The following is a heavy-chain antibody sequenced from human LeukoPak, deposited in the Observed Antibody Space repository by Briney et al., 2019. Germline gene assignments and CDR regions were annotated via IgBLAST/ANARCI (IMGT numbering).Heavy chain of an antibody. CDR1: GFTFSSCG. Sequence: PGGSLRLSCAASGFTFSSCGMHWVRQAPGKGLEWVAVISYDGSNKYYADSVKGRFTISRDNSKNTLYLQMNSLRAEDTAVYYCAKAIGYCSSTSCLRFDYWGQGTLVTVSS. J-gene: IGHJ4*02. V-gene: IGHV3-30*18. CDR3: AKAIGYCSSTSCLRFDY. CDR2: ISYDGSNK. D-gene: IGHD2-2*01.